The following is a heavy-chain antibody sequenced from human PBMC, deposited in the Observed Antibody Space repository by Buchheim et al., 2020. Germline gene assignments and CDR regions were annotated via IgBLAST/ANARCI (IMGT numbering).Heavy chain of an antibody. Sequence: EVQLVESGGGLVKPGGSLRLSCAASGFTFSNYFMNWVRQAPGKGLEWVSSISSSSSYIHYADSVKGRFTISSDNPKNSLYLQMNSLRAEDTAVYYCARDGEIFGVVIDFYYYYGMDVWGQGTT. CDR2: ISSSSSYI. CDR3: ARDGEIFGVVIDFYYYYGMDV. V-gene: IGHV3-21*01. CDR1: GFTFSNYF. D-gene: IGHD3-3*01. J-gene: IGHJ6*02.